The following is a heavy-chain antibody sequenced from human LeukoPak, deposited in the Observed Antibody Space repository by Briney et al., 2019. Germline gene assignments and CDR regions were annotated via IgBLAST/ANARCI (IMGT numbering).Heavy chain of an antibody. CDR2: IYTSGST. V-gene: IGHV4-61*02. D-gene: IGHD2-21*02. CDR1: GGSISSGSYY. J-gene: IGHJ4*02. CDR3: ARAASVTAIYFDY. Sequence: SETLSLTCTVSGGSISSGSYYWSWIRQPAGKGLEWIGRIYTSGSTNYNPSLKSRVTISVDTSKNLFSLKLSSVTAADTAVYYCARAASVTAIYFDYWGQGTLVTVSS.